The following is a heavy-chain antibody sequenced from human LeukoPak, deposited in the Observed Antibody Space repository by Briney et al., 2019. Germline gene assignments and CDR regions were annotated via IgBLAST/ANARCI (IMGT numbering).Heavy chain of an antibody. D-gene: IGHD4-17*01. CDR3: ARERMTTVTTDYYYMDV. CDR1: GYTFIGYY. J-gene: IGHJ6*03. V-gene: IGHV1-2*06. Sequence: ASVKVSCKASGYTFIGYYMHWVRQAPGQGLEWMGRINPNSGGTNYAQKFQGRVTMTRDTSISTAYMELSRLRSDDTAVYYCARERMTTVTTDYYYMDVWGKGTTVTVSS. CDR2: INPNSGGT.